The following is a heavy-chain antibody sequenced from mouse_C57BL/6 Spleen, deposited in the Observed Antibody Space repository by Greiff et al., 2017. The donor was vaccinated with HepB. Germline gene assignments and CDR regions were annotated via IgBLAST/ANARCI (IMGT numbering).Heavy chain of an antibody. J-gene: IGHJ1*03. V-gene: IGHV5-4*01. CDR3: ARGSYYSNYDWYFDV. CDR2: ISDGGSYT. CDR1: GFTFSSYA. Sequence: EVQLVESGGGLVKPGGSLKLSCAASGFTFSSYAMSWVRQTPEKRLEWVATISDGGSYTYYPDNVKGRFTISRDNAKNNLYLQMSHLKSEDTAMYYCARGSYYSNYDWYFDVWGTRTTVTVSS. D-gene: IGHD2-5*01.